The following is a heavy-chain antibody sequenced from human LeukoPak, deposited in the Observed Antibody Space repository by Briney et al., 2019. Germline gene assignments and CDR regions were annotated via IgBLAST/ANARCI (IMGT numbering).Heavy chain of an antibody. J-gene: IGHJ4*02. CDR1: GFTFSSYA. D-gene: IGHD2-2*03. V-gene: IGHV3-30-3*01. CDR2: ISHDGSNK. CDR3: ARDGSFNGYCSSTSCLYFDY. Sequence: GGSLRLSCAASGFTFSSYAMHWVRQAPGKGLEWVAVISHDGSNKYYADSVKGRFTISRDNSKNTLYLQMNSLRAEDTAVYYCARDGSFNGYCSSTSCLYFDYWGQGTLVTVSS.